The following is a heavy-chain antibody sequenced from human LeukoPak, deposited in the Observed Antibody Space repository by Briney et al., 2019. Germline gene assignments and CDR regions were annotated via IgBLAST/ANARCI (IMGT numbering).Heavy chain of an antibody. CDR1: GASITTGY. J-gene: IGHJ4*02. CDR3: ARGPVTTGYFDY. Sequence: SETLSLTCTVSGASITTGYWSWIRQPPGKGLEGIGHIYYISGTNYNPSLKSRVTISVGMSNNQFSVKLSSVTDADTAVYFCARGPVTTGYFDYWGQGTLVTVSS. D-gene: IGHD4-17*01. CDR2: IYYISGT. V-gene: IGHV4-59*01.